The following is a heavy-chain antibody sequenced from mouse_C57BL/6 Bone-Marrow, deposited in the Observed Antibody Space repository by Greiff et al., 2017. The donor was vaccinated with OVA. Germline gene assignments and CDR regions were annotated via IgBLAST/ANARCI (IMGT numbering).Heavy chain of an antibody. D-gene: IGHD1-1*01. Sequence: VQLVQSGAELARPGASVKLSCKASGYTFTSYGISWVKQRPGQGLEWIGEIYPRSGNTYYNEKFKGKATLTADKSSSTAYMELRSLTSEDSAVYFCASAVRDEEDYEDWGKGPTVTV. J-gene: IGHJ2*01. CDR2: IYPRSGNT. V-gene: IGHV1-81*01. CDR3: ASAVRDEEDYED. CDR1: GYTFTSYG.